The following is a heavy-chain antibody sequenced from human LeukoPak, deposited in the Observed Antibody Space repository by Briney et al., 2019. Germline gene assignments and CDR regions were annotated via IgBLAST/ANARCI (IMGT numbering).Heavy chain of an antibody. CDR2: IIGSGGST. CDR3: AWRPGRGRFDP. CDR1: GFTFSSYA. J-gene: IGHJ5*02. Sequence: GGSLRLSCAASGFTFSSYAMSWVRQAPGKGLEWVSAIIGSGGSTYYADSVTGRFTISRDNSKNTLYLQMNSLRAEDTAVYYCAWRPGRGRFDPWGQGTLVTVSS. D-gene: IGHD3-10*01. V-gene: IGHV3-23*01.